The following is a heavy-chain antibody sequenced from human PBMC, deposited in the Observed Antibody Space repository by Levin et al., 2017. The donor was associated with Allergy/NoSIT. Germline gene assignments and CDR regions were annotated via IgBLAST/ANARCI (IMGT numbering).Heavy chain of an antibody. CDR3: ARDHLGITMVRDAAPTDY. CDR1: GFTFSSYA. J-gene: IGHJ4*02. Sequence: SGGSLRLSCAASGFTFSSYAMHWVRQAPGKGLEWVAVISYDGSNKYYADSVKGRFTISRDNSKNTLYLQMNSLRAEDTAVYYCARDHLGITMVRDAAPTDYWGQGTLVTVSS. V-gene: IGHV3-30-3*01. D-gene: IGHD3-10*01. CDR2: ISYDGSNK.